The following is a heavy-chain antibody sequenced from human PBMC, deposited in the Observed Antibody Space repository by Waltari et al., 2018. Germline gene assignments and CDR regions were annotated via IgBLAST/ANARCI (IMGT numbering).Heavy chain of an antibody. D-gene: IGHD4-17*01. CDR1: GFPFSSYS. J-gene: IGHJ3*02. CDR2: ISSSSSYI. CDR3: ARTATTVSTGDAFDI. V-gene: IGHV3-21*01. Sequence: EVQLVESGGGLVKPGGSLRLSCAASGFPFSSYSMNWVRQAPGKGLEWVSSISSSSSYIYYADSVKGRFTISRDNAKNSLYLQMNSLRAEDTAVYYCARTATTVSTGDAFDIWGQGTMVTVSS.